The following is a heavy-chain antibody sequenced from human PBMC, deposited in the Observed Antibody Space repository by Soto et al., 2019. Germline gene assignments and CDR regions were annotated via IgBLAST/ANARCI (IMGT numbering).Heavy chain of an antibody. CDR2: ISGSGGST. D-gene: IGHD3-3*01. CDR1: GFTFSSYA. V-gene: IGHV3-23*01. J-gene: IGHJ3*02. CDR3: AKVDDFWSGYNNAFDI. Sequence: GGSLRLSCAASGFTFSSYAMSWVRQAPGKGLEWVSAISGSGGSTYYADSVKGRFTISRDNSKNTLYLQMNSLRAEDTAVYYCAKVDDFWSGYNNAFDIWGQGTMVTVSS.